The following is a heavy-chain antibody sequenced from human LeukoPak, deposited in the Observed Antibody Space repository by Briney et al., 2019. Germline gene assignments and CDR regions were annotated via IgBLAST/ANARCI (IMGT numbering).Heavy chain of an antibody. CDR3: ARSLSRSSYYGMDV. CDR2: IFYSGST. Sequence: PSETLSLTCAVSGDSISGYYWSWLRQPPGKGLEWIGYIFYSGSTDYNPSLKSRLTISADTSRNQFSLKLSSVTAADTAVYYCARSLSRSSYYGMDVWGQGTTVTVSS. V-gene: IGHV4-59*01. J-gene: IGHJ6*02. CDR1: GDSISGYY.